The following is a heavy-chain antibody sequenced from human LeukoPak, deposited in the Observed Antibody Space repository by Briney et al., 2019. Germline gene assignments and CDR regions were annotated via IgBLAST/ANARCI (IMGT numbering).Heavy chain of an antibody. Sequence: GGSLRLSCAASGFTFSSYSMNWVRQAPGKGLEWVSSISGTSRYIHYSDSVKGRFTISRDNSKNTLYLQMNNLRVEDMAVLYCAKDWNWAIDYWGQGTLVTVSS. D-gene: IGHD1-7*01. CDR1: GFTFSSYS. CDR3: AKDWNWAIDY. J-gene: IGHJ4*02. CDR2: ISGTSRYI. V-gene: IGHV3-21*01.